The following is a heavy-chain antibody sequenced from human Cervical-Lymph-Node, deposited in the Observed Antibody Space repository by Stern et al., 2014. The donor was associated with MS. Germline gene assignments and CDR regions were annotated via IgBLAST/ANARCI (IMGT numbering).Heavy chain of an antibody. V-gene: IGHV5-51*01. CDR1: GYRFTSYW. CDR2: IYPSDSDV. Sequence: VQLVQSGAEVKKPGESLKISCQGSGYRFTSYWVGWVRQMPGKGLEWMGTIYPSDSDVRYSPSFQGQVTISVVKSNSTAYLQWSSLKASDTGMYFCVRLPFENNWGQGTPVTVSS. J-gene: IGHJ4*02. CDR3: VRLPFENN. D-gene: IGHD2/OR15-2a*01.